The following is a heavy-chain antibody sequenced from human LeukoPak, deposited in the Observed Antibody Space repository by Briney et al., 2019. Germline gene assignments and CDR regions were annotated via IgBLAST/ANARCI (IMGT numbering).Heavy chain of an antibody. Sequence: PSETLSLTCSVSGGSISSSSNYWGWIRQPPGKGLEWIGSIYYSGSTYYNPSLKSRVTISVDTSKNQFSLKLSSVTAADTAVYYCARKGYYYYYMDVWGKGTTVTISS. CDR2: IYYSGST. CDR1: GGSISSSSNY. J-gene: IGHJ6*03. CDR3: ARKGYYYYYMDV. V-gene: IGHV4-39*01.